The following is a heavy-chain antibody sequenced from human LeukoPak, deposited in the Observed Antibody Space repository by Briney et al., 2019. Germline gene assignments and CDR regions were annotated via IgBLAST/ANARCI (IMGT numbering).Heavy chain of an antibody. CDR2: ISGSGGST. CDR1: GFTFSSYA. V-gene: IGHV3-23*01. CDR3: AGYNCRSTRCYTGGFDY. J-gene: IGHJ4*02. Sequence: GGSLRFSCAASGFTFSSYAMSWVRQAPGKGLEWVSAISGSGGSTYYADSVKGRFTISRDSSKNTLYLQMNSLRAEDTAVYYCAGYNCRSTRCYTGGFDYWGQGTLVTVSS. D-gene: IGHD2-2*02.